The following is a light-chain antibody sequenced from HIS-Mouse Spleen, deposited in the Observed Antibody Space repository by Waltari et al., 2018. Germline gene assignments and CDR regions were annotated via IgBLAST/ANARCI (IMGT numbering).Light chain of an antibody. CDR3: QQRSNWPPLT. CDR2: DAS. J-gene: IGKJ4*01. V-gene: IGKV3-11*01. CDR1: QSVSSY. Sequence: EIVLTQSPATLSLSPGERATLSCRASQSVSSYLAWYQQKPGQDPRLLIYDASNRATGIPARFSCSGSGTDFTLTISSLEPEDFAVYYCQQRSNWPPLTFGGGTKVEIK.